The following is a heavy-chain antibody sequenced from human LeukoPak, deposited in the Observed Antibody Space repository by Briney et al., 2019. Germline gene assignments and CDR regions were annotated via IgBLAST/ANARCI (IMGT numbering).Heavy chain of an antibody. V-gene: IGHV5-51*07. Sequence: GESLKISCKGSGYTFTNYWIAWVHQMPGKGLEWMGIIYPGDSDTRYSPSFQGQVSISADKSIRTAYLQWSSLKASDTAMYYCARLAGIATVATELDYWGQGTLVTVSS. D-gene: IGHD6-13*01. J-gene: IGHJ4*02. CDR2: IYPGDSDT. CDR3: ARLAGIATVATELDY. CDR1: GYTFTNYW.